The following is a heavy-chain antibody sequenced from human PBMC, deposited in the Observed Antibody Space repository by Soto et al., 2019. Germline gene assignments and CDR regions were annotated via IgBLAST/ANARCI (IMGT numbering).Heavy chain of an antibody. J-gene: IGHJ4*02. V-gene: IGHV4-59*08. CDR2: IYYSGST. CDR1: GGSISIYY. Sequence: PSETLSLTCTVSGGSISIYYWSWIRQPPGKGLEWIGYIYYSGSTNYNPSLKSRVTISVDTSKNQFSLKLSSVTAADTAVYYCARQVTGTTYYFDYWGQGTLVTVSS. D-gene: IGHD1-20*01. CDR3: ARQVTGTTYYFDY.